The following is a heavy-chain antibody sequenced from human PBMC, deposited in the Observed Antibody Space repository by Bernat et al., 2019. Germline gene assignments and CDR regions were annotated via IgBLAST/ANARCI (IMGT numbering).Heavy chain of an antibody. Sequence: QVQLVESGGGVVQPGRSLRLSCAASGFTFSSYGMHWVRQAPGKGLEWVAVISYDGSNKYYAESVKGRFTISRDNSKNTLYLQMNSLRAEDTAVYYCAKDLERWLRTFNFFDPWGQGTLVTVSS. CDR2: ISYDGSNK. D-gene: IGHD5-12*01. CDR3: AKDLERWLRTFNFFDP. CDR1: GFTFSSYG. J-gene: IGHJ5*02. V-gene: IGHV3-30*18.